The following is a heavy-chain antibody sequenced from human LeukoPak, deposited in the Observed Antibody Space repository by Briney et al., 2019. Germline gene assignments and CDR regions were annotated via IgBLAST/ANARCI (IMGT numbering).Heavy chain of an antibody. D-gene: IGHD2-15*01. CDR3: ARDKGLLSSNYGMDV. J-gene: IGHJ6*02. V-gene: IGHV4-39*07. CDR1: GGSISNRTYY. Sequence: SETLSLTCSVSGGSISNRTYYWRWIRQPPGKGLEWIGSVYYDGSTYYTASLKSRVTISVDTSKNQFSLKLSSVTAADTAVYYCARDKGLLSSNYGMDVWGQGTTVTVSS. CDR2: VYYDGST.